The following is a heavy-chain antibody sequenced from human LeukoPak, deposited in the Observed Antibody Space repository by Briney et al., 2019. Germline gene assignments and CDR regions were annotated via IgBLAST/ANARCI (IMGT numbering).Heavy chain of an antibody. Sequence: PSETLSLTFTVSGGSISSSSYYWGWIRQPPGKGLEWIGSIYYSGSTYYNPSLKSRVTISVDTSKNQFSLKLSSVTAADTAVYYCASPNYYDSSGYYAWGQGTMVTVSS. CDR2: IYYSGST. CDR1: GGSISSSSYY. V-gene: IGHV4-39*01. CDR3: ASPNYYDSSGYYA. D-gene: IGHD3-22*01. J-gene: IGHJ5*02.